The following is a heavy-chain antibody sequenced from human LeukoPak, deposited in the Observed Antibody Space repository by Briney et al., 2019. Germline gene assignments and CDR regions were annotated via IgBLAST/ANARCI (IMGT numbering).Heavy chain of an antibody. CDR1: GFSFNNYF. CDR2: INQDGSEK. J-gene: IGHJ6*03. V-gene: IGHV3-7*01. CDR3: ARYIRTGGYYIDL. D-gene: IGHD3-16*01. Sequence: PGGSLRLSCAASGFSFNNYFMSWVRQAPGKGLEWLANINQDGSEKYYVDSVNGRFTISRDNAKNSLYLQMSYLRAEDTAVYYCARYIRTGGYYIDLWGKGTTVTFSS.